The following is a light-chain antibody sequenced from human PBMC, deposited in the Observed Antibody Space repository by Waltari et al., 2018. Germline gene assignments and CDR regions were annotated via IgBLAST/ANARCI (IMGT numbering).Light chain of an antibody. Sequence: QTVVTQEPSLSVSPGGTVTLICALSSGSVSSTSYASWYQQTPGQAPRTLVYKINTRSSGVPELFSGSMLGNKAALTITGAQAEDESDYYCVLYMGSGIWVFGGGTKLTVL. CDR1: SGSVSSTSY. V-gene: IGLV8-61*01. J-gene: IGLJ3*02. CDR2: KIN. CDR3: VLYMGSGIWV.